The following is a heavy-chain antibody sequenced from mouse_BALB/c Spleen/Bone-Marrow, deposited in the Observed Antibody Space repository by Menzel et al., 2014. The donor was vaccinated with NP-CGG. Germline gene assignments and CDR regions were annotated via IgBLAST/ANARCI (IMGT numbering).Heavy chain of an antibody. D-gene: IGHD2-14*01. J-gene: IGHJ2*01. CDR2: INPYNDGT. V-gene: IGHV1-14*01. CDR1: GYTLSSYV. Sequence: LVESGPELVKPGASVKMSCKASGYTLSSYVMHWVKQKPGQGLEWIGYINPYNDGTKYNEKFKGKATLTSDKSPSTAYMELSSLTSEDSAVYYCAKGDNYRYDFDYWGQGTTLTVSS. CDR3: AKGDNYRYDFDY.